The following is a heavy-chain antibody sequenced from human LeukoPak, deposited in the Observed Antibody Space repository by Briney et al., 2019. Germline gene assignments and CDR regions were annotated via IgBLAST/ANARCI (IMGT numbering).Heavy chain of an antibody. CDR3: AKGLQLVPAGNWFDP. J-gene: IGHJ5*02. D-gene: IGHD6-13*01. Sequence: GGSLRLSCAASGFTFDDYAMHWVRQAPGKGLEWVSGISWNSGSIGYADSVKGRFTISRDNAKNSLYLQMNSLRAEDTALYYCAKGLQLVPAGNWFDPWGQGTLVTVSS. CDR2: ISWNSGSI. V-gene: IGHV3-9*01. CDR1: GFTFDDYA.